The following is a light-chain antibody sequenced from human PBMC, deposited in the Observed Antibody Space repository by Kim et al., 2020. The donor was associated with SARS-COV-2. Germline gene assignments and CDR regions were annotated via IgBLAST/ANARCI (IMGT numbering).Light chain of an antibody. CDR3: QQSYSTPWT. J-gene: IGKJ1*01. CDR2: SAS. V-gene: IGKV1-39*01. CDR1: QSIKSF. Sequence: DIQMTQSPSSLSASVGDRVTMTCRASQSIKSFLNWYQQNPGKVPKLLINSASNLQSGVPSRFSGSGSGTDFTLTISSLQPEDFATYYCQQSYSTPWTFGQGTKVDIK.